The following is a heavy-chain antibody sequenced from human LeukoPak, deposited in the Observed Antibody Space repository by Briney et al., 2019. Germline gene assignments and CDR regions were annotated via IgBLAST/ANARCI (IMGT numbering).Heavy chain of an antibody. CDR2: IRYDGSNK. CDR3: AISSRGYSYGINY. CDR1: GFIFSNYG. Sequence: GGSLRLSCAASGFIFSNYGMHWVRQAPGKGLEWVAFIRYDGSNKYYADSVKGRFTISRDNAKNSLYLQMNSLRAEDTAVYYCAISSRGYSYGINYWGQGTLVTVSS. V-gene: IGHV3-30*02. D-gene: IGHD5-18*01. J-gene: IGHJ4*02.